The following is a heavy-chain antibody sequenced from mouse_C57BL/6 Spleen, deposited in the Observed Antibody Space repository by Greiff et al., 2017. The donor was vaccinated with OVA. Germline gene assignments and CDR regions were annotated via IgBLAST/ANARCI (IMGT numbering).Heavy chain of an antibody. J-gene: IGHJ2*01. D-gene: IGHD2-1*01. Sequence: SGAELVRPGASVKLSCKASGYTFTDYYINWVKQRPGQGLEWIARIYPGSGNTYYNEKFKGKATLTAEKSSSTAYMQLSSLTSEDSAVYFCARSGGNSYYFDYWGQGTTLTVSS. CDR1: GYTFTDYY. CDR2: IYPGSGNT. V-gene: IGHV1-76*01. CDR3: ARSGGNSYYFDY.